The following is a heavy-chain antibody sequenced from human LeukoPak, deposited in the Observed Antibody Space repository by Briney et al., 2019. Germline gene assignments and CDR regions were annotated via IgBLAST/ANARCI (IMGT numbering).Heavy chain of an antibody. CDR2: IYYSGTT. CDR1: GGSINSYY. Sequence: SETLSLTCTVSGGSINSYYWSWIRQPPGKGLEWIGYIYYSGTTNYNPSLKSRVTISIDTSKNQFSLNLSSVTAADTAVYYCARHSAPTRRTYYFDYWGQGTLVTVSS. CDR3: ARHSAPTRRTYYFDY. J-gene: IGHJ4*02. D-gene: IGHD2-2*01. V-gene: IGHV4-59*08.